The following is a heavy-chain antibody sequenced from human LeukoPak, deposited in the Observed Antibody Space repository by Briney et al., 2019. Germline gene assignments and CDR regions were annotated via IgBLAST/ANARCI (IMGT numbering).Heavy chain of an antibody. J-gene: IGHJ5*02. V-gene: IGHV3-7*01. D-gene: IGHD3-16*01. CDR1: GFSFSSYW. Sequence: GGSLRLSCAASGFSFSSYWMSWVRQAPGKGLEWVANIMQDGSGKYYVDSVKGRFTISRDNAKNSLYLQMNDLRAEDTAIYYCATDSLSFGHLNPGPWGQGTLVTVTS. CDR3: ATDSLSFGHLNPGP. CDR2: IMQDGSGK.